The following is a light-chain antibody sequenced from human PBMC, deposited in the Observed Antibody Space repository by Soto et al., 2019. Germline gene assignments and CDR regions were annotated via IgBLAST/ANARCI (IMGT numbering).Light chain of an antibody. J-gene: IGKJ1*01. CDR2: DAS. Sequence: DIQITQSPATLSSSLVDRVTITCRASQSISSWLAWYQQKPGKAPKLLIYDASSLESGVPSRFSGSGSGTEFTLTISSLQPHDFATYYCQQYNSYSWTFGQGTKVDI. V-gene: IGKV1-5*01. CDR3: QQYNSYSWT. CDR1: QSISSW.